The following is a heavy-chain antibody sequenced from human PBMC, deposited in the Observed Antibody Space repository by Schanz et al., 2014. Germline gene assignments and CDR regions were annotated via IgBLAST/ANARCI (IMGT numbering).Heavy chain of an antibody. CDR1: GGSISSGVW. J-gene: IGHJ5*02. D-gene: IGHD2-2*01. CDR2: IFHSGTT. Sequence: QVQLQESGPGLVKPSGTLSLTCVVSGGSISSGVWWTWARQSPGKGLEWIGEIFHSGTTNYNPSHESRVTISLDKSENRFSLELTSVTAADTALYFCARVKQGCSDTSCVLDPWGQGTLVTVSS. CDR3: ARVKQGCSDTSCVLDP. V-gene: IGHV4-4*02.